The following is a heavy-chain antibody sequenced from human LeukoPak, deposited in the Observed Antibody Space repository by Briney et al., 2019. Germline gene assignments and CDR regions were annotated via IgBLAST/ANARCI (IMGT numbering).Heavy chain of an antibody. D-gene: IGHD3-10*01. Sequence: PGGSLRLSCAVSGITLSNYGMSWGRQAPGKGLEWGAGISDSGGSTNYADSVKGRFTISRDNAKNTLYLQLNSLRAEDTAVYFCAKRGVVIRVILVGFHKQAYYFDSWGQGALVTVSS. CDR1: GITLSNYG. J-gene: IGHJ4*02. CDR2: ISDSGGST. V-gene: IGHV3-23*01. CDR3: AKRGVVIRVILVGFHKQAYYFDS.